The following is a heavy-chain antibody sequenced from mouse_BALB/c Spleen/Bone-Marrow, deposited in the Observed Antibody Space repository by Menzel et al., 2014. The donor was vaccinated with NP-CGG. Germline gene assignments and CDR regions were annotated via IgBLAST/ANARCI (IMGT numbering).Heavy chain of an antibody. D-gene: IGHD1-1*01. CDR2: IDPANGNT. CDR3: ARNYGSSLDY. Sequence: VQLQQSGAEIVKPGASVKSSCTTSGFNIEDSYIYWMKQRPEQGLAWIGRIDPANGNTKYDPKFQGKATITVDTSSATAYLQRSSLTSENTAVYYCARNYGSSLDYWSQGTTLTVSS. CDR1: GFNIEDSY. J-gene: IGHJ2*01. V-gene: IGHV14-3*02.